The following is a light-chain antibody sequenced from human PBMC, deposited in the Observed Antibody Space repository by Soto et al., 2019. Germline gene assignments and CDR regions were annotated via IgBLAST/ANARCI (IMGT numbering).Light chain of an antibody. Sequence: QSALTQSASVSGSPGQSITISCTGTSSDVGGYNYVSWYQQHPGKAPKLIIYDVSNRPSGVSTRFSGSKSGNTASLTISGFQAEDEADYACTSYTSTNSWVFDGGTKLTVL. CDR1: SSDVGGYNY. CDR3: TSYTSTNSWV. V-gene: IGLV2-14*01. CDR2: DVS. J-gene: IGLJ3*02.